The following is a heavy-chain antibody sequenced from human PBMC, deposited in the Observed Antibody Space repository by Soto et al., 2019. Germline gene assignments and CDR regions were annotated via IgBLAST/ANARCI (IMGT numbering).Heavy chain of an antibody. Sequence: PSETLSLTCTVSGGSISSGGYYWSWIRQHPGKGLEWIGCIYYSGSTYYNPSLKSRVTISVDTSKNQFSLKLSSVTAADTVVYYCARAELVGATDYWGQGTLVTVSS. CDR1: GGSISSGGYY. D-gene: IGHD1-26*01. V-gene: IGHV4-31*03. J-gene: IGHJ4*02. CDR2: IYYSGST. CDR3: ARAELVGATDY.